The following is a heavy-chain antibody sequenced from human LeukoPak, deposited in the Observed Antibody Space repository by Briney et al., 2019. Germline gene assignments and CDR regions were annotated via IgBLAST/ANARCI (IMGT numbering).Heavy chain of an antibody. V-gene: IGHV3-7*01. CDR1: GFTFSSYW. Sequence: PGGSLRLSCAASGFTFSSYWMGWVRQAPGKGLEWVANIKQDGSEKYYVDSVKGRFTISRDNAKNSLYLQMNSLRAEDTAVYYCAFDYDFWSGYPFDAFDIWGQGTMVTVSS. CDR3: AFDYDFWSGYPFDAFDI. D-gene: IGHD3-3*01. J-gene: IGHJ3*02. CDR2: IKQDGSEK.